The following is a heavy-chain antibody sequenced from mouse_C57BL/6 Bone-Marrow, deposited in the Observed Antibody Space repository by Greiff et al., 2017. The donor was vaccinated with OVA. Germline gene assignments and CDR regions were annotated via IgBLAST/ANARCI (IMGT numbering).Heavy chain of an antibody. CDR3: ARVYYGTFAY. CDR1: GFTFSSYG. CDR2: ISSGGSYT. J-gene: IGHJ3*01. D-gene: IGHD1-1*01. Sequence: EVQLVESGGDLVKPGGSLKLSCAASGFTFSSYGMSWVRQTPDKRLEWVATISSGGSYTYYPDSVKGRFTISRDNAKNTLYLQMSSLKSEDTAMYYCARVYYGTFAYWGQGTPVTVSA. V-gene: IGHV5-6*01.